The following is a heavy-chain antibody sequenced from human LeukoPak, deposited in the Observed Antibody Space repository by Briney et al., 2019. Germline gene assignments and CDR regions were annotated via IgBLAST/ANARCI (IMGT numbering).Heavy chain of an antibody. D-gene: IGHD4-17*01. J-gene: IGHJ6*02. V-gene: IGHV4-34*01. CDR2: INHSGST. Sequence: SETLSLTCAVYGGSFSGYYWSWIRQPPGKGLEWIGEINHSGSTNYNPSLKSRVTTSVDMSKNQFSLKLNSVTAADTAVYYCARGGYGDYGMDVWGRGTPVTVSS. CDR1: GGSFSGYY. CDR3: ARGGYGDYGMDV.